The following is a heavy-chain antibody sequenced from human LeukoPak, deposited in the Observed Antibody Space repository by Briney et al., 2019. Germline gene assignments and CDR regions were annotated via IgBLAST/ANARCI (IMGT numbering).Heavy chain of an antibody. CDR1: GFNFGDYA. Sequence: PGGSLRLSCTASGFNFGDYAMNWVRQAPGKGLEWVSSISGGSSYIYYADSVKGRFTISRDNAKNSLFLQMNSLRAEDTAVYYCARGEWLSGSWFDPWGQGTLVTVSS. CDR2: ISGGSSYI. J-gene: IGHJ5*02. V-gene: IGHV3-21*01. D-gene: IGHD3-3*01. CDR3: ARGEWLSGSWFDP.